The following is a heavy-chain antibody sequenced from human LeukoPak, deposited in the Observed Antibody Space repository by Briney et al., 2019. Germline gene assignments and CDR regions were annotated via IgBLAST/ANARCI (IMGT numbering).Heavy chain of an antibody. V-gene: IGHV3-30-3*01. CDR3: ARGAYSGNPYYDFWSGYQLFDY. Sequence: GGSLRLSCAASGFTFSSYAMHWVRQAPGKGLEWVAVISYDGSNKYYADSVKGRFTISRDNSRNTLYLQMNSLRAEDTAVYYCARGAYSGNPYYDFWSGYQLFDYWGQGTLVTVSS. D-gene: IGHD3-3*01. CDR2: ISYDGSNK. CDR1: GFTFSSYA. J-gene: IGHJ4*02.